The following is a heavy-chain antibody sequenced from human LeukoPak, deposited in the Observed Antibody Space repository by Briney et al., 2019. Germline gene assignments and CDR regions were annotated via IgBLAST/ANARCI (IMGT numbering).Heavy chain of an antibody. Sequence: PGGSLRLSCVGSGFTFNAYAMSWVRQRPGKGPECVSMISSSGDATDYAESVKDRLSISRDNAKKTLYLQINDPRGDDTAIYYCAKDPRAMGRYFFDDWGQGSLVIVSS. CDR3: AKDPRAMGRYFFDD. CDR2: ISSSGDAT. CDR1: GFTFNAYA. V-gene: IGHV3-23*01. D-gene: IGHD3-16*01. J-gene: IGHJ4*01.